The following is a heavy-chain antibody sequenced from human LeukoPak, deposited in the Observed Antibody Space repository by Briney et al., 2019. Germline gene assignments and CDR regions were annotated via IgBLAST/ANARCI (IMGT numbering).Heavy chain of an antibody. CDR2: IKQDGDQK. V-gene: IGHV3-7*01. CDR1: GFTFSRYW. Sequence: GGSLRLSCVASGFTFSRYWMSWVRQAPGKGLEWVANIKQDGDQKHYVDSVRGRFIISRDNAMNSLHLQMNSLRAEDTAVYYCARFAKGYGSGDIDYWGQGTLVTVSS. J-gene: IGHJ4*02. D-gene: IGHD3-10*01. CDR3: ARFAKGYGSGDIDY.